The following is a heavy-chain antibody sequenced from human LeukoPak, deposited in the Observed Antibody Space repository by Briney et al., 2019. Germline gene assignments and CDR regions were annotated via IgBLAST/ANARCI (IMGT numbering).Heavy chain of an antibody. J-gene: IGHJ6*03. D-gene: IGHD5-12*01. CDR1: GFTFSSYA. CDR2: ISGSGGGT. CDR3: AKEVVATIPMDV. Sequence: GGSLRLSCAASGFTFSSYAMSWVRQAPGKGLEWVSAISGSGGGTYYAESVKGRFTISRYNSKNTLYLQMNSLRAEDTAVYYCAKEVVATIPMDVWGKGTTVTVSS. V-gene: IGHV3-23*01.